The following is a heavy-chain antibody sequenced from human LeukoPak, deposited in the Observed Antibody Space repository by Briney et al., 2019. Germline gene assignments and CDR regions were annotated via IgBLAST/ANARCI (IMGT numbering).Heavy chain of an antibody. CDR1: GASITSHY. CDR2: YYSSGGT. D-gene: IGHD3-16*01. J-gene: IGHJ4*02. CDR3: AITPPYPYGRGAYFFPH. V-gene: IGHV4-59*11. Sequence: SETLSLTCNVSGASITSHYYSWVRQPPGKGLEWIGYYYSSGGTNYNPSLKSRVSISVDASKNLFSLSLNSVTAADTAVYFCAITPPYPYGRGAYFFPHWGQGTLVSVSS.